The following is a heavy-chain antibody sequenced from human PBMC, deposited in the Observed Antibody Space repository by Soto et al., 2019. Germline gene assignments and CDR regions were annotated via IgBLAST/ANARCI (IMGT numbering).Heavy chain of an antibody. CDR3: ARGAVSRGWFDP. V-gene: IGHV4-31*03. CDR1: GGSISSGGYY. CDR2: IYYSGST. J-gene: IGHJ5*02. Sequence: PSETLSLTCTVSGGSISSGGYYWSWIRQHPGKGLEWIGYIYYSGSTYYNPSLKSRVTISVDTSKNQFSLKLSSVTAADTAVYYCARGAVSRGWFDPWGQGTLVTVSS. D-gene: IGHD2-8*01.